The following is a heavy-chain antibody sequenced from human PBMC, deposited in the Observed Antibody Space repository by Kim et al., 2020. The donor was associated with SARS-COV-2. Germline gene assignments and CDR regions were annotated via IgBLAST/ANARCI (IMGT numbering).Heavy chain of an antibody. J-gene: IGHJ4*02. CDR2: IKSDGSST. Sequence: GGSLRLSCAAPGFTFSNYWMHWVRQAPGKGLVWVSRIKSDGSSTSYADSVKGRFTISRDNAKNTLYLQMNSLRAEDTAVYYCARERGSYRFDYWGQGSLVTVSS. CDR1: GFTFSNYW. D-gene: IGHD1-26*01. V-gene: IGHV3-74*01. CDR3: ARERGSYRFDY.